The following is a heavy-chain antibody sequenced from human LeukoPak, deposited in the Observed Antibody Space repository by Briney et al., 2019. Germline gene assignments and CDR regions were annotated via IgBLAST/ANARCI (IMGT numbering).Heavy chain of an antibody. CDR2: VYYTGST. D-gene: IGHD6-6*01. CDR3: VRHRAYSSSSPSDY. V-gene: IGHV4-59*08. Sequence: SGTLSLTCSVSGGSISSLYWSWIRQPPGKGLEWIGYVYYTGSTNYNPSLKSRVTMFVDMSKNQFSLRLSSVTAADTAVYYCVRHRAYSSSSPSDYWGQGTLVTVSS. CDR1: GGSISSLY. J-gene: IGHJ4*02.